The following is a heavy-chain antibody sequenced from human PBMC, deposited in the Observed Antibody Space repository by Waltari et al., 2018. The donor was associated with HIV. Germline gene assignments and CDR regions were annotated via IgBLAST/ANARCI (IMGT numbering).Heavy chain of an antibody. CDR2: IRNKANSYTT. Sequence: EVQLVESGGGLVQPGGSLRLSCAASGFTFSDHYMDWVRQAPGKGLEWVARIRNKANSYTTEYAASVKGRFNISRDDSKNSLYLQMNSLKIEDTAVYYCTRNAADWGQGTLVTVSS. CDR1: GFTFSDHY. CDR3: TRNAAD. V-gene: IGHV3-72*01. J-gene: IGHJ4*02. D-gene: IGHD6-25*01.